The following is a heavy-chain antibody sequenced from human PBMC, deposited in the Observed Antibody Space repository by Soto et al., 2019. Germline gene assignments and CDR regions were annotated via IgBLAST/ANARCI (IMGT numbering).Heavy chain of an antibody. D-gene: IGHD3-3*01. CDR2: GFYSGNT. Sequence: SETLSLTCTVSGGSISNHYWSWIRQPPGKGLEWIGYGFYSGNTNYNPSLKRRVAISVDRSKNQFSLKLNSVTATDTAVYYCASAIDFWAGSFDRWGQGTLVTVSS. CDR1: GGSISNHY. J-gene: IGHJ4*02. CDR3: ASAIDFWAGSFDR. V-gene: IGHV4-59*11.